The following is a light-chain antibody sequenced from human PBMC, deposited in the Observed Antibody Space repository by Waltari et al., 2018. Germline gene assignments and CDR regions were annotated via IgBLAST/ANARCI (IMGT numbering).Light chain of an antibody. CDR1: SSNIGSNA. CDR2: SND. Sequence: QSVLTHSPSASGTPGQRVTLSCSGSSSNIGSNAVNWYRQLPGTAPKLLIFSNDQRPSGVPDRFSDSKSGTSASLAISGLQSEDEADYYWAAWDDSLNGVVFGGGTKLTVL. V-gene: IGLV1-44*01. CDR3: AAWDDSLNGVV. J-gene: IGLJ2*01.